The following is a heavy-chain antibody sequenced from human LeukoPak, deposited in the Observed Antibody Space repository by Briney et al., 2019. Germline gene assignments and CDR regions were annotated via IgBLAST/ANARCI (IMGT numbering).Heavy chain of an antibody. V-gene: IGHV3-30*02. CDR2: IRYDGSNK. Sequence: GGSLRLSCVASGFTFDDYGISWVRQAPGKGLEWVAFIRYDGSNKYYADSVKGRFTISRDNSKNTLYLQMRSLRAEETAVYYCAKGKDDSSGWYFFYWGQGTLVTVSS. CDR3: AKGKDDSSGWYFFY. D-gene: IGHD6-19*01. CDR1: GFTFDDYG. J-gene: IGHJ4*02.